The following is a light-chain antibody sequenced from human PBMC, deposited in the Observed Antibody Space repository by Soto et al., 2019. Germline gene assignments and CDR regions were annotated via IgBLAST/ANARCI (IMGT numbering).Light chain of an antibody. CDR2: DVS. CDR3: QQSNNHPIS. Sequence: DNQLTQSPSSISASVGDRVTITCRASQAVNSWLAWFQQKPRMAPKLVIYDVSSLQSGVPSRFSGSGSGTEFTLTISSLQPEDFATYYCQQSNNHPISFGQGTRLEIK. J-gene: IGKJ5*01. V-gene: IGKV1-12*01. CDR1: QAVNSW.